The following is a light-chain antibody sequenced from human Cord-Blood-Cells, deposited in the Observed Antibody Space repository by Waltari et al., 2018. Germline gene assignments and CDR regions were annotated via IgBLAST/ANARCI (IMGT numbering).Light chain of an antibody. CDR1: QSVSSSY. Sequence: EIVLTQSPGTLSLSPGERATLSCRDSQSVSSSYLAWYQQTPGQATRLLIYGASSRATGIPDRFSGSGSGTDFTLTISRLEPEDFAVYYCQQYGSSPPWTFGQGTKVEIK. CDR2: GAS. J-gene: IGKJ1*01. CDR3: QQYGSSPPWT. V-gene: IGKV3-20*01.